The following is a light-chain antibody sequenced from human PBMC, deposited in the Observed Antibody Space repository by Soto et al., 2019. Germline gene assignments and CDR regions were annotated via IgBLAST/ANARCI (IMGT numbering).Light chain of an antibody. CDR3: QHYYTSYTT. J-gene: IGKJ1*01. CDR1: QSVTRNY. Sequence: EIVLTQSPGTLSLSPGERATLFFGASQSVTRNYLAWYQQKPGQAPRLLIFGASTRATGIPDRFSGSGSGTAFTLTISRLEPEDFAVYYCQHYYTSYTTFGQGTKVEIK. V-gene: IGKV3-20*01. CDR2: GAS.